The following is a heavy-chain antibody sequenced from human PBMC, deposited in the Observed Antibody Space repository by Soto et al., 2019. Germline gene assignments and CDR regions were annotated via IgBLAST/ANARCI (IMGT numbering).Heavy chain of an antibody. CDR2: ISAYNGNT. J-gene: IGHJ4*02. D-gene: IGHD3-10*01. V-gene: IGHV1-18*01. CDR1: GYTFTSYG. Sequence: ASVKVSCKASGYTFTSYGISWVRQAPGQGLEWMGWISAYNGNTNYAQKLQGRVTMTRDTSISTAYMELSRLRSDDTAVYYCARSYGSGSYLDYWGQGTLVTVSS. CDR3: ARSYGSGSYLDY.